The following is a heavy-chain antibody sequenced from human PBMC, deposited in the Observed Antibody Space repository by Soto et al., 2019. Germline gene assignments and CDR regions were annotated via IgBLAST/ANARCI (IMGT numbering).Heavy chain of an antibody. CDR3: ARIQLGIAAAGTVSYYYYGMDV. V-gene: IGHV2-70*01. D-gene: IGHD6-13*01. CDR1: GFSLSTSGMC. J-gene: IGHJ6*02. Sequence: SGPTLVKPTQTLTLTCTFSGFSLSTSGMCVSWIRQPPGKALEWLALIDWDDDKYYSTSLKTRLTISKDTSKNQVVLTMTNMDPVDTATYYCARIQLGIAAAGTVSYYYYGMDVWGQGTTVTVSS. CDR2: IDWDDDK.